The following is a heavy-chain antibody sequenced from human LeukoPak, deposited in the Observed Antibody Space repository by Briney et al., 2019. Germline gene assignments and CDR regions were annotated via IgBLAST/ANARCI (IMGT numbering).Heavy chain of an antibody. CDR3: ARANIDYFDY. V-gene: IGHV4-34*01. CDR1: GGSFSGYY. J-gene: IGHJ4*02. Sequence: PSETLSLTCTVYGGSFSGYYWSWIRQPPGRGLEWIGEINHSGSINYNPSLKSRVTISVDTSKNQFSLKLSSVTAADTAVYYCARANIDYFDYWGQGTLVTVSS. D-gene: IGHD5-12*01. CDR2: INHSGSI.